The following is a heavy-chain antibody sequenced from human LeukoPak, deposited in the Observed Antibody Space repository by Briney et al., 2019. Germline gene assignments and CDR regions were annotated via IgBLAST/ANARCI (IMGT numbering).Heavy chain of an antibody. CDR1: GFTFSSYW. Sequence: PGGSLRLSCAASGFTFSSYWMHWVRQAPGKGLVWVSRINSDGSSTSYADSVKGRFTISRDNAKNSLYLQMSSLRADDTAVYYCARDATRGGDNDYWGQGTRVIVSS. J-gene: IGHJ4*02. V-gene: IGHV3-74*01. CDR3: ARDATRGGDNDY. CDR2: INSDGSST. D-gene: IGHD2-21*02.